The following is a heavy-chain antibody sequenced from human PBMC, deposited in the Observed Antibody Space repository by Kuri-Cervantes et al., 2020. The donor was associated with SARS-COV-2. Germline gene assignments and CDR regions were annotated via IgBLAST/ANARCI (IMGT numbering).Heavy chain of an antibody. Sequence: ASVKVSCKASGYTFTSYAMHWVRQAPGQRLEWMGWSNAGNGNTKYSQEFQGRVTITRDTSASTAYMELSSLRSEDTAVYYCARVSKNGRKDTYYYYMDVWGKGTTVTVSS. CDR1: GYTFTSYA. J-gene: IGHJ6*03. V-gene: IGHV1-3*01. CDR3: ARVSKNGRKDTYYYYMDV. CDR2: SNAGNGNT.